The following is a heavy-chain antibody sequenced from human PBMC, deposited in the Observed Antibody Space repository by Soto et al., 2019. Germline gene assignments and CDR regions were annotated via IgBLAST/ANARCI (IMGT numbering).Heavy chain of an antibody. CDR2: IQTGGAT. CDR1: GFTVSRYD. D-gene: IGHD5-12*01. Sequence: QLVESGGGLFQAGGSTRLSCLASGFTVSRYDMPWVLQAPGKGLEWASIIQTGGATYYTDSAQGRFTISRDNSRNTVYLQMSSLRVEDTGVYSCVRVLYDSGVVDFWGQGSPITVS. J-gene: IGHJ4*02. V-gene: IGHV3-53*01. CDR3: VRVLYDSGVVDF.